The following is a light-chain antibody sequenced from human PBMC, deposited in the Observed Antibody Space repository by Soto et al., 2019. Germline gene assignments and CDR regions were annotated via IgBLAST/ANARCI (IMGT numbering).Light chain of an antibody. CDR1: SSNIGNNY. CDR3: GTWDSSLSAVV. J-gene: IGLJ2*01. CDR2: END. V-gene: IGLV1-51*02. Sequence: QSVLTQPPSVSAAPGQTVTISCCGSSSNIGNNYVSWYQQLPGTAPKLLIYENDKRPSGIPDRFSGSKSGTSATLGITGLQSEDEADYYCGTWDSSLSAVVFGGGTKLTVL.